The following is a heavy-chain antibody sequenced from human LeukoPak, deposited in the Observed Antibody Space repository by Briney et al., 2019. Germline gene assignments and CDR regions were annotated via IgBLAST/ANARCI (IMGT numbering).Heavy chain of an antibody. V-gene: IGHV3-23*01. CDR2: ISGSGGST. J-gene: IGHJ6*04. CDR3: AKTLGRGRGMDV. Sequence: PGGSLRLSCAASGFTFSSYAMSWVRQAPGKGLEWVSAISGSGGSTYYADSVKGRFTISRGNSKNTLYLQMNSLRAEDTAVYYCAKTLGRGRGMDVWGKGTTVTVSS. CDR1: GFTFSSYA. D-gene: IGHD3-10*01.